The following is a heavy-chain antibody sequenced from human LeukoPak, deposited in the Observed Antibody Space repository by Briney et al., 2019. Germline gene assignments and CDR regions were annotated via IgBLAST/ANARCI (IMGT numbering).Heavy chain of an antibody. J-gene: IGHJ3*02. D-gene: IGHD6-13*01. Sequence: APVKVSCKVSGYTLTELSMHWVRQAPGKGLEWMGGFDPEDGETIYAQKFQGRVTMTEDTSTDTAYMELSSLRSEDTAVYYCATAQLVPNDAFDIWGQGTMVTVSS. CDR2: FDPEDGET. V-gene: IGHV1-24*01. CDR3: ATAQLVPNDAFDI. CDR1: GYTLTELS.